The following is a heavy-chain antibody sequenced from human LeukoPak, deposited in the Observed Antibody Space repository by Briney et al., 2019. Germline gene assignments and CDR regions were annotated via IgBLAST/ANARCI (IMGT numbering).Heavy chain of an antibody. CDR3: ARHGVSWSGHAQFDY. Sequence: GESLKISCKGSGYSFTSYWIGWVRQMPGKGLEWMGIIYPGDSDTRYSPSFQGQVTISADKSISTAYLQWSSLEASDTAMYYCARHGVSWSGHAQFDYWGQGTLVTVSS. V-gene: IGHV5-51*01. J-gene: IGHJ4*02. CDR2: IYPGDSDT. D-gene: IGHD3-3*01. CDR1: GYSFTSYW.